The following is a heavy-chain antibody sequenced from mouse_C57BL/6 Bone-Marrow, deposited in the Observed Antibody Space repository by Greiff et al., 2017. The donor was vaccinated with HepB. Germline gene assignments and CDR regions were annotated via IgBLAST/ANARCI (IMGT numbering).Heavy chain of an antibody. J-gene: IGHJ4*01. Sequence: QVQLQQPGAKLVKPGASVKMSCKASGYTFTSYWITWVKQRPGQGLEWIGDIYPGSGSTNYNEKFKSKATLTVDTSSSTAYMQLSSLTSEDSAVYYCARWGKFDYDMDYWGQGTSVTVSS. CDR2: IYPGSGST. CDR3: ARWGKFDYDMDY. V-gene: IGHV1-55*01. CDR1: GYTFTSYW.